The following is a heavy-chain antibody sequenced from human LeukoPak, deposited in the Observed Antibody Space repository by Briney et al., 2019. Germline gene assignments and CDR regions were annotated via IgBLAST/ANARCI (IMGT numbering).Heavy chain of an antibody. V-gene: IGHV3-23*01. CDR2: ISGGST. J-gene: IGHJ4*02. D-gene: IGHD6-13*01. Sequence: GGSLRLSCVASGFTFSNYAMSWVRQAPGKGLEWVSVISGGSTYYTDSVKGRFTISRDNSKNTPYLQMNSLRAEDTAVYYCAKETGYSSSWYYFDYWGQGTLVTVSS. CDR3: AKETGYSSSWYYFDY. CDR1: GFTFSNYA.